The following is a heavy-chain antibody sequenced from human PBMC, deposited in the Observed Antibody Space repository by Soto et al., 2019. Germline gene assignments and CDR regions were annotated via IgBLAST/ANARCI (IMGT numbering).Heavy chain of an antibody. V-gene: IGHV4-31*03. CDR2: IYYSGST. D-gene: IGHD2-2*01. J-gene: IGHJ4*02. Sequence: SETLSLTCTVSGGSISSDVYYWSWIRQHPGKGLEWIGYIYYSGSTNYNPSVKSRVTISVETSKNQFSLKLSSVTAADTAVYYCARGYCSSTSCCEDSWGQGTLVTVSS. CDR3: ARGYCSSTSCCEDS. CDR1: GGSISSDVYY.